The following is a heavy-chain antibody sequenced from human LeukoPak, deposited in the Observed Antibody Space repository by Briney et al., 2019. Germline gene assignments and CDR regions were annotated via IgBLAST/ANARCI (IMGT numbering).Heavy chain of an antibody. CDR1: GGSISSYY. V-gene: IGHV4-59*01. J-gene: IGHJ5*02. Sequence: PSETLSLTCTVSGGSISSYYWSWIRQPPGKGLEWIGYIYYSGSTNYNPSLKSRVTISVDTSKNQFSLKLSSVTAADTAVYYCARGFETYYDYVWGSHRYWFDPWGQGTLVTVSS. D-gene: IGHD3-16*02. CDR3: ARGFETYYDYVWGSHRYWFDP. CDR2: IYYSGST.